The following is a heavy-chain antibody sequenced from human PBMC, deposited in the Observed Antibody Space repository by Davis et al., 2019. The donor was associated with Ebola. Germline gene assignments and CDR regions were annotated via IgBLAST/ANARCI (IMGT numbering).Heavy chain of an antibody. CDR3: GLGSALDSSVDY. D-gene: IGHD6-6*01. CDR1: GFTFSSYA. J-gene: IGHJ4*02. Sequence: PGGSLRLSCAASGFTFSSYAMSWVRQAPGKGLEWVSYISSSGSTIYYADSVKGRFTISRDNSKNTLYLQMNSLRDEDTAVYYCGLGSALDSSVDYWGQGTLVTVSS. CDR2: ISSSGSTI. V-gene: IGHV3-23*01.